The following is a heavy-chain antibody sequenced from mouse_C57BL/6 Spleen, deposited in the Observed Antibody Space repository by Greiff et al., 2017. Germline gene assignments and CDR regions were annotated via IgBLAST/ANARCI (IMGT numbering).Heavy chain of an antibody. D-gene: IGHD1-1*01. J-gene: IGHJ4*01. Sequence: EVQLQQSGTVLARPGASVKMSCKTSGYTFTSYWMHWVKQRPGQGLEWIGAIYPGNSDTSYNQKFKGKAKLTAVTSASTAYMELSSLTNEDSAVYYWPCFTVVGSSAMNYWGQGTSVTVSS. CDR3: PCFTVVGSSAMNY. CDR2: IYPGNSDT. V-gene: IGHV1-5*01. CDR1: GYTFTSYW.